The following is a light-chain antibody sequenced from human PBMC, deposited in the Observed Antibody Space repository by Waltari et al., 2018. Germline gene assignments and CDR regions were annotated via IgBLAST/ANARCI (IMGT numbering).Light chain of an antibody. V-gene: IGKV1-39*01. J-gene: IGKJ2*01. CDR1: QSIAGH. Sequence: DIQMTQTPSSLSPSVGDRVTITCRASQSIAGHLNWFQQQPGRAPNLLIHTASSLQSGVPSRFSGSGSGTHFTLIISSLQPEDFATYFCQQTYITPYTFGQGTKLEIK. CDR3: QQTYITPYT. CDR2: TAS.